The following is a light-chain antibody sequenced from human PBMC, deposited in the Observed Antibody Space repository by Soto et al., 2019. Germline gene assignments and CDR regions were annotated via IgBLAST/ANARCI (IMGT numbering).Light chain of an antibody. J-gene: IGKJ1*01. CDR2: GAS. CDR3: HHYGSSPPWT. CDR1: QSVGGTF. Sequence: EIVLTQSPGTLSLSPGEGATLSCRASQSVGGTFLAWYQQKGGQAPRLLIHGASNRATGIPDRFSGSGSGTDFTLTISRLEPEDFAVYYCHHYGSSPPWTFGQGTKVDIK. V-gene: IGKV3-20*01.